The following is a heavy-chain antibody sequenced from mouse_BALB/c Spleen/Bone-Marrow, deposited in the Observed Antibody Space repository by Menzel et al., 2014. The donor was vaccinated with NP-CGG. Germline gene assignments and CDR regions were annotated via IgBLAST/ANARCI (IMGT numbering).Heavy chain of an antibody. Sequence: EVQLVESGGGLVKPGGSLKLSCAVSGFTFSSYGMSWVRQTPEKRLEWVATISGGGSYTYYPDSVKGRFTISRDNAKNNLYLQMSSLRSEDTALYYCARGHYRYDAYAMDYWGQGTSVTVSS. J-gene: IGHJ4*01. CDR1: GFTFSSYG. CDR3: ARGHYRYDAYAMDY. V-gene: IGHV5-9-2*01. D-gene: IGHD2-14*01. CDR2: ISGGGSYT.